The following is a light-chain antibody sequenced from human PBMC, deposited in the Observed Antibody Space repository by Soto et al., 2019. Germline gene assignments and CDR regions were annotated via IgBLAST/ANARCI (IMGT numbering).Light chain of an antibody. J-gene: IGLJ2*01. CDR1: SGHISYA. V-gene: IGLV4-69*01. CDR2: VNSDGSH. Sequence: QLVLTQSPSASASLGASVKLICTLSSGHISYAIAWHQQQPEKGPRYLMKVNSDGSHSKGDGIPDRFSGSSSGTERYLTISSLQSEDEADYYCQTWGTGIGLFGGGTKVTVL. CDR3: QTWGTGIGL.